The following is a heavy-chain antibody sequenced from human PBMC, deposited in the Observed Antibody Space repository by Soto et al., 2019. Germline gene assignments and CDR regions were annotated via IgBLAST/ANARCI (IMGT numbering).Heavy chain of an antibody. Sequence: QAQVVESGGGLVKPGGSLRLSCATSGINFSDHFMAWNRLSPGKGLEWIAYISGSGTTIYYADSVRGRFTISRDNANDSLYLQMNSLRAEDTAVYYCARDGRYKTPYDGFDTWGQGTMVTVSS. CDR3: ARDGRYKTPYDGFDT. D-gene: IGHD1-26*01. V-gene: IGHV3-11*01. CDR2: ISGSGTTI. CDR1: GINFSDHF. J-gene: IGHJ3*02.